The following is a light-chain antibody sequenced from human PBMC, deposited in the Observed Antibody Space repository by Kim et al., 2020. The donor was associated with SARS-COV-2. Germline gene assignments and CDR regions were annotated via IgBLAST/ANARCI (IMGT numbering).Light chain of an antibody. V-gene: IGLV1-44*01. CDR1: RSNIGSNS. J-gene: IGLJ3*02. CDR3: AAWDDSLNGLWV. CDR2: SSN. Sequence: QSVLTQPPSASGTPGQRVTISCSGSRSNIGSNSVSWYQQLPGAAPNLLIYSSNQRPSGVPDRFSASKSGTSASLAISGLQSEDEADYYCAAWDDSLNGLWVFGGGTQLTVL.